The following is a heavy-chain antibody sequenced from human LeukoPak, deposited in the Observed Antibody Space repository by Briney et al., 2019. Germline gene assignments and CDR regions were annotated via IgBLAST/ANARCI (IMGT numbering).Heavy chain of an antibody. CDR1: GDSVSSNSAA. D-gene: IGHD3-22*01. CDR2: TYYRSKWYN. Sequence: PSQTLSLTCAISGDSVSSNSAAWNWIRQSPSRGLEWLGRTYYRSKWYNDYAVSVKSRITINPDTSKNQFSLQLNSVTPEDTAVNTWAKEKQKVPDYYDGSFDSGGQGPLVTVS. CDR3: AKEKQKVPDYYDGSFDS. V-gene: IGHV6-1*01. J-gene: IGHJ4*02.